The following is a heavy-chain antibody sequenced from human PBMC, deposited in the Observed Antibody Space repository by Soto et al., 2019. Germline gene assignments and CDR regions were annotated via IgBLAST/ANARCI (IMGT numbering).Heavy chain of an antibody. Sequence: GTLRLSCAVSVFTFSSYGMHWVRQAPGKGLEWVALISYDGSNIYYTDSVKGRFTISRDTSKNTLYLQMNSLRAEDTAVYYCAKVVRPCTSTTCFTGSYYYYSYALDVWGQGTTVTVSS. CDR3: AKVVRPCTSTTCFTGSYYYYSYALDV. D-gene: IGHD2-2*02. J-gene: IGHJ6*02. V-gene: IGHV3-30*18. CDR2: ISYDGSNI. CDR1: VFTFSSYG.